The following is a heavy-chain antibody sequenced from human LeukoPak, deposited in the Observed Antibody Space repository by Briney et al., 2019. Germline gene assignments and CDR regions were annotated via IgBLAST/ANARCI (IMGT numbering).Heavy chain of an antibody. CDR2: MYTNGES. V-gene: IGHV4-4*07. CDR3: ARGYYGAAVDS. Sequence: SETLSLTCTVSRGSINNQYWSWIRQPAGKGLEWIGRMYTNGESDYNPSLKSRVAMSVDTSKSQFFLKLNYMTAADTALYYCARGYYGAAVDSWGQGILVIVSS. CDR1: RGSINNQY. J-gene: IGHJ4*02. D-gene: IGHD3-16*01.